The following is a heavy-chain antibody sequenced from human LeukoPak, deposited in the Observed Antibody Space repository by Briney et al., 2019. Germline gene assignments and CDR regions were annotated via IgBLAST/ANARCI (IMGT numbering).Heavy chain of an antibody. CDR2: ISYDGSNK. J-gene: IGHJ6*02. D-gene: IGHD5-24*01. Sequence: GGSLRLSCAASGLTFSSYGMHWVRQAPGKGLEWVAVISYDGSNKYYADSVKGRFTISRDNSKNTLYLQMNSLRAEDTAVYYCAKGHGRPVYYYYGMDVWGQGTTVTVSS. CDR1: GLTFSSYG. V-gene: IGHV3-30*18. CDR3: AKGHGRPVYYYYGMDV.